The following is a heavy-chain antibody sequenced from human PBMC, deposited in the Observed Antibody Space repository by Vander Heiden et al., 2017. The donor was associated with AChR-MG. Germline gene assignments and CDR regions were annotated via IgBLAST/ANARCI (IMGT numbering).Heavy chain of an antibody. CDR3: ADEITTPGTGYYAMDV. D-gene: IGHD2-8*02. V-gene: IGHV3-30*02. J-gene: IGHJ6*02. CDR1: GFRLSTYG. CDR2: IRSDGSNK. Sequence: QVHLVEYGGGVVHPGGSVRLSCAASGFRLSTYGMHWVRQAPGKGLEWVAFIRSDGSNKYYADPVKGRFTISRDNSKNTLYLQIIRLRPEDTAVYYCADEITTPGTGYYAMDVWGQGTTVTVSS.